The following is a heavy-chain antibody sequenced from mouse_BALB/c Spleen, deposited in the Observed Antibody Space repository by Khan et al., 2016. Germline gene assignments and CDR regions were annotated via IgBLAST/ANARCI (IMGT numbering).Heavy chain of an antibody. D-gene: IGHD1-2*01. Sequence: EVKLLESGGGLVQPGGSLKLSCAASGFDFSRYWMSWVRQAPGKGLEWIGEINPDSSTINYTPSLKDKFIISRDNAKNTLYLQMSKVRSEDTALYYCTRLHYYGYAGYGGQGTALTVSS. CDR1: GFDFSRYW. J-gene: IGHJ2*01. CDR3: TRLHYYGYAGY. CDR2: INPDSSTI. V-gene: IGHV4-1*02.